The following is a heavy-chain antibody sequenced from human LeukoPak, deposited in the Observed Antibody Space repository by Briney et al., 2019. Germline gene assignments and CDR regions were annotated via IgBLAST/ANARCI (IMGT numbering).Heavy chain of an antibody. CDR3: ARGNYGSGSSGHDWFDP. CDR1: GYTFTDYY. Sequence: GASVKDSCRASGYTFTDYYMYWVRQAPGQGLEWMGWINPNSGGTNYAQKFQGRVTMTRDTSISTAYMELSRLTSDDTAVYYCARGNYGSGSSGHDWFDPWGQGTLVTVSS. CDR2: INPNSGGT. V-gene: IGHV1-2*02. J-gene: IGHJ5*02. D-gene: IGHD3-10*01.